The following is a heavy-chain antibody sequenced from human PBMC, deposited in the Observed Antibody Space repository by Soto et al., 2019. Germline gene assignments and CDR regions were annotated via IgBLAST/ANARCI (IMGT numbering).Heavy chain of an antibody. CDR2: IYHSGST. CDR3: ARGGGTYYDILTGYYSRYYFDY. J-gene: IGHJ4*02. Sequence: QLQLQESGSGLLKLSQTLSLTAPVLVASISRGGYSWSWFGQPPGKGLGWIGKIYHSGSTYYNPSLKSRVTISVDRSKNQFSLKLSSVTAADTAVYYCARGGGTYYDILTGYYSRYYFDYWGQGTLVTVSS. CDR1: VASISRGGYS. D-gene: IGHD3-9*01. V-gene: IGHV4-30-2*01.